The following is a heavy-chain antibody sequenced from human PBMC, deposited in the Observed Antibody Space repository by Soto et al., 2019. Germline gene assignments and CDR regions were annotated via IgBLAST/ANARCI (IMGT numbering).Heavy chain of an antibody. J-gene: IGHJ6*02. CDR1: GYTFTSYA. CDR3: ARRYFGFWDGYRCYYHYGMDV. Sequence: EASVKATSKASGYTFTSYAMNWVRQATGQGLEWMGWMNPNSGNTGYAQKFQGRVTMTRNTAISTAYMELSSLRSEDTAVYYCARRYFGFWDGYRCYYHYGMDVWGQGTTVTVSS. CDR2: MNPNSGNT. D-gene: IGHD3-3*01. V-gene: IGHV1-8*01.